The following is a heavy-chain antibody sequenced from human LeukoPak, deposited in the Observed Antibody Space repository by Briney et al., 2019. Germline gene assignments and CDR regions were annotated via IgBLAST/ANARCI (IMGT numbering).Heavy chain of an antibody. CDR1: GGSFSGYY. D-gene: IGHD6-13*01. CDR3: ASRIAAGFDY. V-gene: IGHV4-34*01. Sequence: PSETLSLTCAVYGGSFSGYYWSWIRQPPGKGLEWIGEINHSGSTNYNPSLKSRVTISVDTSKNQFSLKLSSVTAADTAVSYCASRIAAGFDYWGQGTLVTVSS. J-gene: IGHJ4*02. CDR2: INHSGST.